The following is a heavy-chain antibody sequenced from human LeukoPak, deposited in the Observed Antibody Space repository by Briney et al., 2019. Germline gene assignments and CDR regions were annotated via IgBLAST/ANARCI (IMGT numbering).Heavy chain of an antibody. J-gene: IGHJ4*02. D-gene: IGHD5-12*01. CDR1: GGSISSSSYY. CDR2: IYYSGST. V-gene: IGHV4-39*01. CDR3: AGGYSRQPNPLDY. Sequence: KPSETLSLTCTVSGGSISSSSYYWGWIRQPPGKGLEWIGSIYYSGSTYYNPSLKSRVTISVDTSKNQFSLKLSSVTAADTAVYYCAGGYSRQPNPLDYWGQGTLVTVSS.